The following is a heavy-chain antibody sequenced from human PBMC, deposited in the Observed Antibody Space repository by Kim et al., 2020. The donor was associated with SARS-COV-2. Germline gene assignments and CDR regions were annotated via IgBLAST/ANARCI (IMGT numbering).Heavy chain of an antibody. CDR2: SSYI. J-gene: IGHJ4*02. Sequence: SSYIYYADSEKGRFTISRDNAKNALYRQMSSLRAEDTGVYYCARDRGADYWGQGTLVTVSS. D-gene: IGHD3-10*01. V-gene: IGHV3-21*01. CDR3: ARDRGADY.